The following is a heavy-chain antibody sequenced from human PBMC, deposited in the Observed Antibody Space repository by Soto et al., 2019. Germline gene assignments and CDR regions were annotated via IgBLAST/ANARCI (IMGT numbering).Heavy chain of an antibody. CDR1: GGTSSSFT. D-gene: IGHD6-13*01. CDR2: IIPILGIA. CDR3: ASGDSCSLDS. J-gene: IGHJ4*02. Sequence: QVQLVQSGAEVKKPGSSVKVSCKASGGTSSSFTISWVRQAPGQGLEWMGRIIPILGIANYAQKFQGRVTMTAGPSTSTSYMEMSSLSSEDTAVYYCASGDSCSLDSWGQGALLTVSS. V-gene: IGHV1-69*02.